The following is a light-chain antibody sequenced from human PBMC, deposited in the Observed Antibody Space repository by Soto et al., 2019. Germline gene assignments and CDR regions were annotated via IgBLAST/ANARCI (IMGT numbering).Light chain of an antibody. Sequence: QSVLTQPASVSGSPGQSITISCTGTRSIVGYYNFVSWLQHPPDKAPNVVIYDVANRPSGVSYRFSASKSGNTASLTISGLQAEDEADYYCMSFTSSNPYVFGTGTKVTVL. CDR1: RSIVGYYNF. CDR3: MSFTSSNPYV. CDR2: DVA. J-gene: IGLJ1*01. V-gene: IGLV2-14*03.